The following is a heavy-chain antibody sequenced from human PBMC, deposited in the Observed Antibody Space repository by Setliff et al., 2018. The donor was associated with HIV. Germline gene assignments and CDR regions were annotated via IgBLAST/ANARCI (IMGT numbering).Heavy chain of an antibody. CDR2: IYYTGRT. J-gene: IGHJ4*02. CDR3: VRHLLDYNFWSGYSTQNCFNY. D-gene: IGHD3-3*01. V-gene: IGHV4-59*08. Sequence: WIRQSPGKGLEWIGHIYYTGRTNYNPSLQSRVNMSVDTSKNQLSLNLTSVTAADTAIYYCVRHLLDYNFWSGYSTQNCFNYWGQGALVTVSS.